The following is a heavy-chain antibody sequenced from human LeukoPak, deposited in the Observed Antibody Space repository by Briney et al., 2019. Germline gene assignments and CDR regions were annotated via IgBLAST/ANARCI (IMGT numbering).Heavy chain of an antibody. V-gene: IGHV3-23*01. D-gene: IGHD3-22*01. J-gene: IGHJ4*02. Sequence: HPGGSLRLSCAASGFIFSSNAMSWVRQAPGKGLEWVSGISNSGDSTYYADSVKGRFTTSRDNSKNTLYLQMNTLRAEDTAVYYCAKRRPYYDSSGYLDYWGQGTLVTVSS. CDR2: ISNSGDST. CDR1: GFIFSSNA. CDR3: AKRRPYYDSSGYLDY.